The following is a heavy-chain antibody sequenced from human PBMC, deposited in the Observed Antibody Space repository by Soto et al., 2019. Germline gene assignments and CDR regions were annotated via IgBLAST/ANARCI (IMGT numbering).Heavy chain of an antibody. J-gene: IGHJ4*02. CDR2: ITHTGDT. CDR1: GGSFSGHY. V-gene: IGHV4-34*01. CDR3: ARVDSRGWYVDS. Sequence: QVRLQQWGAGLLKPSETLSLTCAVYGGSFSGHYWSWIRQPPGKALEWIGEITHTGDTSYNPSLTSRVLISRDTSTIQLSLTRSSVTPAVTAVYYSARVDSRGWYVDSWGQGTLLTVSS. D-gene: IGHD6-19*01.